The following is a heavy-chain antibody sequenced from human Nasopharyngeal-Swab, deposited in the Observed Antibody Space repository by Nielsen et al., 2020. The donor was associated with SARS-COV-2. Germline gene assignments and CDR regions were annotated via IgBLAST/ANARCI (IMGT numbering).Heavy chain of an antibody. V-gene: IGHV3-7*01. CDR1: GFTFSSYW. CDR3: AKDRDSGDDSGEYYHYYGMDV. CDR2: IKQDGSEK. J-gene: IGHJ6*02. Sequence: GESLKISCAASGFTFSSYWMSWVRQAPGKGLEWVANIKQDGSEKYCVDSVKGRFTISRDNAKNSLYLQMNSLRAEDTAVYYCAKDRDSGDDSGEYYHYYGMDVWGQGTSVTVS. D-gene: IGHD5-12*01.